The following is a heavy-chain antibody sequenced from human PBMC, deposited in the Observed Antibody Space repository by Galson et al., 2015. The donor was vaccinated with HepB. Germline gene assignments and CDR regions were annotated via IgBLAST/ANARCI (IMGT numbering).Heavy chain of an antibody. V-gene: IGHV3-23*01. CDR2: ISGSGGST. D-gene: IGHD6-19*01. J-gene: IGHJ4*02. CDR3: ARERIAVAGGDSYYFDY. CDR1: GFTFSSYA. Sequence: SLRLSCAASGFTFSSYAMSWVRQAPGKGLEWASAISGSGGSTYYADSVKGRFTISRDNSKNTLYLQMNSLRAEDTAVYYCARERIAVAGGDSYYFDYWGQGTLVTVSS.